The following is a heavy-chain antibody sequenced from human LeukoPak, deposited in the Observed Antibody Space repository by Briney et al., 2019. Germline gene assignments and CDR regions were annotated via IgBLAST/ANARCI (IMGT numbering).Heavy chain of an antibody. CDR2: ISSSSYI. J-gene: IGHJ6*02. D-gene: IGHD3-3*01. CDR1: GFTFSSYS. Sequence: GGSLRLSCAASGFTFSSYSMNWVRQAPGKGLEWVSSISSSSYIYYADSVKGRFTISRDNAKNSLYLQMNSLRAEDTAVYYCARDGSPDYDFWSGYYYYYGMDVWGQGTTVTVSS. V-gene: IGHV3-21*01. CDR3: ARDGSPDYDFWSGYYYYYGMDV.